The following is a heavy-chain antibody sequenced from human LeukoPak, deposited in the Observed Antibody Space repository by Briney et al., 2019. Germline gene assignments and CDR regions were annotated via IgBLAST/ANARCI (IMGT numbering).Heavy chain of an antibody. CDR3: ARVIAAAGIRYFDY. V-gene: IGHV4-34*01. CDR2: INHSGST. J-gene: IGHJ4*02. D-gene: IGHD6-13*01. Sequence: PSETLSLTCAVYGGSFSGYYWSWIRQPPGKGLEWIGEINHSGSTNYYPSLKSRVTISVDTSKNQFSLKLSSVTAADTAVYYCARVIAAAGIRYFDYWGQGTLVTVSS. CDR1: GGSFSGYY.